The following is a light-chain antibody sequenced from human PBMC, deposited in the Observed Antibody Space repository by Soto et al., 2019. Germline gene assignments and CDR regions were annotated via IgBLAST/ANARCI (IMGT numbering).Light chain of an antibody. CDR3: QQRYSTLIT. J-gene: IGKJ5*01. Sequence: DIQMTQSPSSLSASVGDRVPITCRSSQSISSYLNWYQQKPWKAPKLLIYAASRLQSGVPSRFSGSRSVTDFTLTISILQPDDFATYYCQQRYSTLITFGQGTPLEIK. V-gene: IGKV1-39*01. CDR1: QSISSY. CDR2: AAS.